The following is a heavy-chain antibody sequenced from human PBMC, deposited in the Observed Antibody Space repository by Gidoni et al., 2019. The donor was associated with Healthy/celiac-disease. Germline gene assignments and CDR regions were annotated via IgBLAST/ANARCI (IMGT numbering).Heavy chain of an antibody. V-gene: IGHV3-7*01. J-gene: IGHJ4*02. CDR1: GFIFSDHW. CDR2: IKPDGSEK. D-gene: IGHD1-1*01. Sequence: EVLLVESGGGLVQPGGSLRLSCAASGFIFSDHWMSWVRQAPGKGLEWVARIKPDGSEKYCVDSVKGRFTIYRDNAKNALHLQMNSLRAEDTAVYYCAKDYKWTNDYWGQGTLVTVSS. CDR3: AKDYKWTNDY.